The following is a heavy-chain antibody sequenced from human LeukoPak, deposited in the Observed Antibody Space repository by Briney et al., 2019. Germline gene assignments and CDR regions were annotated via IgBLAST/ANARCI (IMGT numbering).Heavy chain of an antibody. CDR2: IDPSDSYT. J-gene: IGHJ4*02. D-gene: IGHD3-10*01. V-gene: IGHV5-10-1*01. Sequence: AESLKISCQSSGYSFTSYWISWVRHMRGKGREWMGRIDPSDSYTNHIPPFQGHVTIPADKSIRTAYLQCSSLKACDIAMFYCARPSVDGSGGYPYWGEGTLVTVSS. CDR3: ARPSVDGSGGYPY. CDR1: GYSFTSYW.